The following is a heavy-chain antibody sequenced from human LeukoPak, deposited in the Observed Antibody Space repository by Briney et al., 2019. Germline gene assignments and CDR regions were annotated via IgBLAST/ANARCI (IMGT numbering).Heavy chain of an antibody. J-gene: IGHJ3*02. CDR2: IYSGGST. D-gene: IGHD3-10*01. CDR1: GLTVSSSY. CDR3: ARVKGLWFGELLGAFDI. V-gene: IGHV3-66*01. Sequence: GGSLSLSCAASGLTVSSSYMSWVRQAPGKGLECVSFIYSGGSTYYADSVKGRFTISRDNSKNTLYLQMNSLRAEDTAVYYCARVKGLWFGELLGAFDIWGAGTTVTVSS.